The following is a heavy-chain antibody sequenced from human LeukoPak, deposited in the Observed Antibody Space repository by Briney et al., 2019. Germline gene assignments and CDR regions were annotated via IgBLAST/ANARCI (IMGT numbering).Heavy chain of an antibody. CDR3: ARDSGRLPRTFDY. D-gene: IGHD3-10*01. J-gene: IGHJ4*02. Sequence: ASVKVSCKASGGTFSSYAVSWVRQAPGQGLEWMGRIIPRFGTANYAQKVQVRVMITTDESTTTADMELNNLRSEDTAVYYCARDSGRLPRTFDYWGQGTLVTVSS. CDR1: GGTFSSYA. CDR2: IIPRFGTA. V-gene: IGHV1-69*05.